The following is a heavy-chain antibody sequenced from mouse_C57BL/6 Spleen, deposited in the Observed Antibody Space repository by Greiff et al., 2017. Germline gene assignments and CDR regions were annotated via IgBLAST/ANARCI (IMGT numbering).Heavy chain of an antibody. CDR2: IHPNSGST. J-gene: IGHJ4*01. CDR1: GYTFTSYW. V-gene: IGHV1-64*01. CDR3: ARSGGYDGEDNAMDY. Sequence: VKLQQPGAELVKPGASVKLSCKASGYTFTSYWMHWVKQRPGQGLEWIGMIHPNSGSTNYNEKFKSKATLTVDKSSSTAYMQLSSLTSEDSAVYYCARSGGYDGEDNAMDYWGQGTSVTVSS. D-gene: IGHD2-2*01.